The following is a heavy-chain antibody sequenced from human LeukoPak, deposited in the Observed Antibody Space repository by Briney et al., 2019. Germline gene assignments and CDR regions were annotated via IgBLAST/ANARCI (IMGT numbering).Heavy chain of an antibody. D-gene: IGHD3-10*01. V-gene: IGHV3-11*04. Sequence: GGSLRLSCAASGFTFSDYYMNWVRQAPGKGLEGVSYISSSSSTIYYADSVKGRFTISRDNAKNSLYLQMNSLRAEDTAVYYCARDMGSNLYYYYYMDVWGKGTTVTVSS. CDR1: GFTFSDYY. CDR3: ARDMGSNLYYYYYMDV. CDR2: ISSSSSTI. J-gene: IGHJ6*03.